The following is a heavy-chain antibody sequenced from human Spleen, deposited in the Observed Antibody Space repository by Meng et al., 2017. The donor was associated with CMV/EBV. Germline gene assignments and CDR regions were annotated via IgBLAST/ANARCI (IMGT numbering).Heavy chain of an antibody. V-gene: IGHV3-74*01. J-gene: IGHJ4*02. CDR1: GFRFGDTW. CDR3: ARDYYYTIDY. CDR2: VHSDGSNA. D-gene: IGHD3-3*01. Sequence: LSCGAAGFRFGDTWMHWVRQAPGKGLVWVSRVHSDGSNAIYADSVKGRFTISRDNAKNTVYLQMNSLRADDTAVYYCARDYYYTIDYWGQGTLVTVSS.